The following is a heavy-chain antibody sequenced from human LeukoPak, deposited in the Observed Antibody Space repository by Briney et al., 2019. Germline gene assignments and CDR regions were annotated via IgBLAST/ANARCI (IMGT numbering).Heavy chain of an antibody. J-gene: IGHJ4*02. V-gene: IGHV3-15*07. Sequence: GGSLRLSCAASGFTVSNAWMNWVRQAPGKGLEWVGRIKSKTDGGTTDYAAPVKGRFTISRDDSKNTLFLQMNSLKTEETAVYYCTHYTVTTSFDYWGQGTLVTVSS. CDR3: THYTVTTSFDY. CDR1: GFTVSNAW. D-gene: IGHD4-11*01. CDR2: IKSKTDGGTT.